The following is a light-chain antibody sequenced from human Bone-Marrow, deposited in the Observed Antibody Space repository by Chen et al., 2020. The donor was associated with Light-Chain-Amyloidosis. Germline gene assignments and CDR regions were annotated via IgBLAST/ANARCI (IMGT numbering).Light chain of an antibody. Sequence: DIQLTQSPSTLSAPVGDRVTISCRASQRVTYWLAWYQQKPGKAPKLLVSRTSNVESGVPSRVSAGGSGTEFTLTISSLQSDDFATYFCQDYDNRSGTFGQGTRVDVK. V-gene: IGKV1-5*03. CDR2: RTS. J-gene: IGKJ1*01. CDR1: QRVTYW. CDR3: QDYDNRSGT.